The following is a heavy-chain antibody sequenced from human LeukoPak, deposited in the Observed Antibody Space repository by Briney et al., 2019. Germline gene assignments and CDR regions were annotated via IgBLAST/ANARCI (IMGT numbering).Heavy chain of an antibody. CDR1: GFTFSSYS. V-gene: IGHV3-21*01. Sequence: GGSLRLSCAASGFTFSSYSMNWVRQAPGKGLEWVSSISSSSSYIYYADSVKGRFTISRDNAKNSLYLQMNSLRAEDTAVYYCAGSYYDFWGGYSFDYWGREPWSPSPQ. D-gene: IGHD3-3*01. J-gene: IGHJ4*02. CDR2: ISSSSSYI. CDR3: AGSYYDFWGGYSFDY.